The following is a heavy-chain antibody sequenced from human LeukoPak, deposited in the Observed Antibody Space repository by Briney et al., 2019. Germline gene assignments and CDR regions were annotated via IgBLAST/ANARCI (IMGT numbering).Heavy chain of an antibody. Sequence: ASVRVSCEASGDTLTSNYIYGVRQAPGQGLEWMGMIYPRDGSTSYAQKFQGRVTVTRDTSTSTVHMELSGLRSEDTAVYYCARDQEGFDYWGQGTLVTVSS. CDR1: GDTLTSNY. CDR2: IYPRDGST. J-gene: IGHJ4*02. CDR3: ARDQEGFDY. V-gene: IGHV1-46*01.